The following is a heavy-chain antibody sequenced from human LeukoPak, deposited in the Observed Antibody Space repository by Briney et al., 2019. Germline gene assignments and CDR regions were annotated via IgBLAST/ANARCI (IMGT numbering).Heavy chain of an antibody. CDR3: ARHPERHYYYYMDV. Sequence: PSETLSLTCAVYGGSFSGYYWSWIRQPPGKGLEWIGEINHSGSTNYNPSLKSRVTISVDTSKNQFSLKLSSVTAADTAVYYCARHPERHYYYYMDVWGKGTTVTVSS. J-gene: IGHJ6*03. CDR1: GGSFSGYY. CDR2: INHSGST. D-gene: IGHD1-14*01. V-gene: IGHV4-34*01.